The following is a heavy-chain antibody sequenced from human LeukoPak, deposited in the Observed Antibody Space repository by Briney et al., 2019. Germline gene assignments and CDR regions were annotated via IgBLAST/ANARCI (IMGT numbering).Heavy chain of an antibody. D-gene: IGHD3-10*01. CDR1: GFTFSNYW. CDR3: ARSLSNTVRGVGDY. CDR2: MSSDGSST. J-gene: IGHJ4*02. Sequence: GGSLRLSCEASGFTFSNYWMNWVRQVPGKGLMRVSRMSSDGSSTNYADSVKGRFTIPRDNAKNTLYLQMNSLRAEDTAVYYCARSLSNTVRGVGDYWGQGTLVTVSS. V-gene: IGHV3-74*01.